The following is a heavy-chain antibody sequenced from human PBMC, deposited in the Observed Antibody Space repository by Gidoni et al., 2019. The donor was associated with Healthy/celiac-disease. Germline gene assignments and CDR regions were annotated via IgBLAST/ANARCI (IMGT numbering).Heavy chain of an antibody. D-gene: IGHD2-2*01. V-gene: IGHV1-46*03. J-gene: IGHJ6*03. CDR1: GYTFTSYY. CDR2: INPSGGST. CDR3: ARADCSSTSCPRSGYYMDV. Sequence: VKVSCKAYGYTFTSYYMHWVRQAPGQGLEWMGIINPSGGSTSYAQKFQGRVTMTRDTSTSTVYMELSSLRSEDTAVYYCARADCSSTSCPRSGYYMDVWGKGTTVTVSS.